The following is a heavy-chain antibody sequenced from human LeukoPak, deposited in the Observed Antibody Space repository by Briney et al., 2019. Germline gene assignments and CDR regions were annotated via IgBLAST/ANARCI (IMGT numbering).Heavy chain of an antibody. D-gene: IGHD6-13*01. Sequence: ASVKVSCKVSGYTLTELSMHWVRQAPGKGLEWMGGFGPEDGETIYAQKFQGRVTMTEDTSTDTAYMELSSLRSEDTAVYYCATGEGAAGTYYYYYGMDVWGQGTTVTVSS. J-gene: IGHJ6*02. CDR3: ATGEGAAGTYYYYYGMDV. CDR1: GYTLTELS. V-gene: IGHV1-24*01. CDR2: FGPEDGET.